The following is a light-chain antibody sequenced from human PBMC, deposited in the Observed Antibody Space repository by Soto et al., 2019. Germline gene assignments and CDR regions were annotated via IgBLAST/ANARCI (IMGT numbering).Light chain of an antibody. V-gene: IGLV2-14*01. CDR3: SSYTSSDTLV. CDR2: EVT. CDR1: SSDVGAYNY. Sequence: QSALTQPASVSGSPGQSITISCTGTSSDVGAYNYVSWYQQPPGEAPKLMIYEVTDRPSGVSNRFSGSKSGNTASLTISGLQADDEADYYCSSYTSSDTLVFGTGTKLTVL. J-gene: IGLJ1*01.